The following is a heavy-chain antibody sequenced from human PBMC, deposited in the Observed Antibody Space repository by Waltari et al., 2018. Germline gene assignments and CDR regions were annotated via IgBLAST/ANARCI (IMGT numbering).Heavy chain of an antibody. D-gene: IGHD6-13*01. CDR3: ATRGGIAAAQHFDI. Sequence: QVQLVQSGAEVKKPGSSVKVSCKASGGTFSSYAISWVRQAPGQGLEWMGGIIPIVGTANYAQKFQGRVTITADESTSTAYMELSSLRSEDTAVYYCATRGGIAAAQHFDIWGQGTMVTVSS. V-gene: IGHV1-69*01. J-gene: IGHJ3*02. CDR1: GGTFSSYA. CDR2: IIPIVGTA.